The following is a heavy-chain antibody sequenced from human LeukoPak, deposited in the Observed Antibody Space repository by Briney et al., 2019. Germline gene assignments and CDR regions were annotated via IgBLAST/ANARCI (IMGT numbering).Heavy chain of an antibody. CDR3: ADYDSSGYYVDN. V-gene: IGHV4-39*01. Sequence: PWETLSLTCSVSGGSISSSNYYWGWIRQPPGKGLEWIGTIYYSGSTYYNPSLKSRVIISVDTSKNQFSLKLSSVTAADTAVYYCADYDSSGYYVDNWGQGTLVTVSS. CDR1: GGSISSSNYY. CDR2: IYYSGST. D-gene: IGHD3-22*01. J-gene: IGHJ4*02.